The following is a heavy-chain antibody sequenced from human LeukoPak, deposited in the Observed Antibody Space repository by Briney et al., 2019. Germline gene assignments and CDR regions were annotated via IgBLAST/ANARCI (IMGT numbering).Heavy chain of an antibody. CDR3: ARGGDYYGSGTLLYYYYMDV. CDR2: ISSSTSYI. CDR1: GFTFSSYT. D-gene: IGHD3-10*01. Sequence: GGSLRLSCAASGFTFSSYTMNWVRQAPGKGLEWVSSISSSTSYIYYADSVKGRFTISRGNAKNSLYLQMNSLRAEDTAVYYCARGGDYYGSGTLLYYYYMDVWGKGTTVTVSS. J-gene: IGHJ6*03. V-gene: IGHV3-21*01.